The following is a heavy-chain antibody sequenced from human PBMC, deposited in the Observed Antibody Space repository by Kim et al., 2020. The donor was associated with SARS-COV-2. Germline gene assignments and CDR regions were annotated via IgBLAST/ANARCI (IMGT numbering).Heavy chain of an antibody. J-gene: IGHJ5*02. CDR3: ARVRTHRNIVVVPVTNWFDP. CDR2: IYYSGST. V-gene: IGHV4-31*03. CDR1: GGSISSCCYY. D-gene: IGHD2-2*01. Sequence: SETLSLTCTVSGGSISSCCYYWSWIRQDPGQGLEWIGYIYYSGSTYYNPSLKSRVTISVDTSKNQFSLKLSSGTAADTALYYCARVRTHRNIVVVPVTNWFDPWGQGTLVTVSS.